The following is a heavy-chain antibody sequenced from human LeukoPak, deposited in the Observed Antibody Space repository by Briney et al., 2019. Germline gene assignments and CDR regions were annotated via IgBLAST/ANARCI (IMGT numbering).Heavy chain of an antibody. J-gene: IGHJ4*02. V-gene: IGHV4-59*08. Sequence: PSETLSLTCAVYGGSFSGYYWSWIRQPPGKGLEWIGSVYYSGRSNYNPSLKSRVTISVDTSKNQFSLNLNSVTAADTAVYYCARYTSGTYLDFWGQGTLVTVSS. CDR2: VYYSGRS. CDR3: ARYTSGTYLDF. CDR1: GGSFSGYY. D-gene: IGHD3-10*01.